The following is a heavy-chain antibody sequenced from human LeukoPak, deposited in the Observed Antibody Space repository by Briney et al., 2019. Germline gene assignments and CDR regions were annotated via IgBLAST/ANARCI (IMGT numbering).Heavy chain of an antibody. Sequence: SETLSLTCSVSGGSVSSGISYWSWIRQPPGEGLEWIGSIYYSGSTYYNPSLKSRVTIFVDTSKNQFSLKLSSVTAADTAVYYCARLKIGNFDYWGQGTLVTVSS. D-gene: IGHD1-26*01. J-gene: IGHJ4*02. CDR3: ARLKIGNFDY. CDR1: GGSVSSGISY. V-gene: IGHV4-39*01. CDR2: IYYSGST.